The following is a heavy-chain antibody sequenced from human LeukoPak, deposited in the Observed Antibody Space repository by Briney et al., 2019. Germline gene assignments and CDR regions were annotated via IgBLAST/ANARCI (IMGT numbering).Heavy chain of an antibody. CDR3: TTDRPSRLRYFDWLLTPDY. D-gene: IGHD3-9*01. Sequence: GGSLRLSWAASGFTFSNAWMSWVRQAPGKGLEWVGRIKSKTDGGTTDYAAPVKGRFTISRDDSKNTLYLQMNSLKTEDTAVYYCTTDRPSRLRYFDWLLTPDYWGQGTLVTVSS. CDR2: IKSKTDGGTT. J-gene: IGHJ4*02. CDR1: GFTFSNAW. V-gene: IGHV3-15*01.